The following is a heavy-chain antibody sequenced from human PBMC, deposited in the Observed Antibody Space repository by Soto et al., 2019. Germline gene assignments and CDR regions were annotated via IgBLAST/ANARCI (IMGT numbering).Heavy chain of an antibody. D-gene: IGHD2-15*01. Sequence: SETLSLTCTVSGGSISSSSYYWGWIRQPPGKGLEWIGSIYYSGSTYYNPSLKSRVTISVDTSKNQFSLKLSSVTAADTAVYYCAGGLGYCSGGSCYPYYYYGMDVWGQGTTVTVSS. CDR1: GGSISSSSYY. J-gene: IGHJ6*02. CDR2: IYYSGST. V-gene: IGHV4-39*01. CDR3: AGGLGYCSGGSCYPYYYYGMDV.